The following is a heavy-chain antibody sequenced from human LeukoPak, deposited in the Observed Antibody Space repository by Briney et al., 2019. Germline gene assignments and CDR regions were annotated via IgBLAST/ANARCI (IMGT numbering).Heavy chain of an antibody. D-gene: IGHD3-22*01. J-gene: IGHJ4*02. CDR3: ARHPHYYFDDTAR. CDR1: GDSVSTSNSY. CDR2: MFYSANT. V-gene: IGHV4-39*01. Sequence: SETLSLTCTVSGDSVSTSNSYWGWIRQPPGKGLEWIGSMFYSANTYYNPSLKSRVTISVDTSKNQLSLRLSSVTAADTAVYYCARHPHYYFDDTARWGQGTLVTVSS.